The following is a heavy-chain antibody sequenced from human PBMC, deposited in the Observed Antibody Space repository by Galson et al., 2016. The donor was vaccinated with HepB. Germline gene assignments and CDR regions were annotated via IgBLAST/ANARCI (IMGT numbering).Heavy chain of an antibody. CDR1: GFTFSSFG. D-gene: IGHD1-14*01. J-gene: IGHJ6*02. CDR2: VWSDGRNK. V-gene: IGHV3-33*01. Sequence: LRLSCAASGFTFSSFGMNWVRQAPGKGLEWVAIVWSDGRNKYYLDSVEGRFSISRDNSKNTLYLQMNSLRADDTAVYYCAREAAPDLGYGLDVWGQGTTVTVSS. CDR3: AREAAPDLGYGLDV.